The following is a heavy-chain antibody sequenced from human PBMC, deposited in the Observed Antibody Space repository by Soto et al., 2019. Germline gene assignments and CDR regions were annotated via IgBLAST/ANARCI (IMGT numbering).Heavy chain of an antibody. J-gene: IGHJ4*02. CDR2: IYPGDHET. CDR1: GYTFSNFW. D-gene: IGHD6-13*01. Sequence: VESLSICCQFSGYTFSNFWIGWVLQLPGQGLEWMGIIYPGDHETRYSPSFLGKVTISAEKSINTAYLQWSSLEASDSAFYFCARSPSSSPYFDVWGQGALVTV. V-gene: IGHV5-51*01. CDR3: ARSPSSSPYFDV.